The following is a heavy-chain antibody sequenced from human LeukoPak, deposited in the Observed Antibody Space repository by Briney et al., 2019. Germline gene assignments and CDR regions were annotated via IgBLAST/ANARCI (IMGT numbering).Heavy chain of an antibody. CDR1: GFTFSSYE. J-gene: IGHJ4*02. Sequence: PAGGSLRLSCAASGFTFSSYEMNWVRQAPGKGLEWVSYISSGGSTIYYADSVKGRFTISRDNAKNSLYLQMNSLRAEDTVVYYCARDGYYYDGGDSWGRSLVLFPFDYWGQGTLVTVSS. V-gene: IGHV3-48*03. D-gene: IGHD3-22*01. CDR2: ISSGGSTI. CDR3: ARDGYYYDGGDSWGRSLVLFPFDY.